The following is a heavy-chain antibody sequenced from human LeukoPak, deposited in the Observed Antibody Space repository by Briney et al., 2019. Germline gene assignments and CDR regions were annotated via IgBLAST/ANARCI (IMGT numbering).Heavy chain of an antibody. CDR1: GGSISSSSYY. CDR2: VYYNGDT. V-gene: IGHV4-39*01. Sequence: PSETLSLTCIVSGGSISSSSYYWGWIRQSPGKGLEWIASVYYNGDTYYNPSLKSRVTISVDTSKNQFSLKLRSVTAADTAVYYCARHNPFFDYWGQGTLVSVSS. J-gene: IGHJ4*02. CDR3: ARHNPFFDY.